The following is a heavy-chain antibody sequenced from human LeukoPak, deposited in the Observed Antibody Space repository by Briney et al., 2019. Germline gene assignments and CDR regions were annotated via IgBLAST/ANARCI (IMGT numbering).Heavy chain of an antibody. D-gene: IGHD2-15*01. CDR1: GGSISSYY. V-gene: IGHV4-59*01. CDR2: IYYSGST. J-gene: IGHJ6*03. CDR3: ARSVEGYCSGTSCYYYYYYMDV. Sequence: SETLSLTCTVSGGSISSYYWSWIRQPPGKGLEWIGYIYYSGSTNYNPSLKSRVTISVDTSKNQFSLKLSSVTAADTAVYYCARSVEGYCSGTSCYYYYYYMDVWGKGTTVTVSS.